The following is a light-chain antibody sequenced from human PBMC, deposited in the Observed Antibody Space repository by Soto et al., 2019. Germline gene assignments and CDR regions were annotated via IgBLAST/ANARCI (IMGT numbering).Light chain of an antibody. CDR1: QSVSSSY. V-gene: IGKV3-20*01. CDR3: QQYGSSPGT. CDR2: GAS. J-gene: IGKJ1*01. Sequence: EIVLTQSPATLSLSPGERATLSCRASQSVSSSYLAWYQQKPGQAPRLLIYGASSRATGIPDRFSGSGSGTEFTLTISRLEPADFAVYYCQQYGSSPGTFGQGTKVEIK.